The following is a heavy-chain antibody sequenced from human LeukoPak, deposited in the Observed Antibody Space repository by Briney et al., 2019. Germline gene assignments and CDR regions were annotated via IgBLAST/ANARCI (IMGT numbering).Heavy chain of an antibody. Sequence: GESLKISCKGSGYNFPSYWIGWVRQMPGKGLEWMGIIYPADSDTRYSPSFQGQVTISADKSISTAYLQWSSLKASDTAMYYCARQGTGFGEFGSFDYWGQGTLVTVSS. D-gene: IGHD3-10*01. CDR2: IYPADSDT. V-gene: IGHV5-51*01. CDR1: GYNFPSYW. CDR3: ARQGTGFGEFGSFDY. J-gene: IGHJ4*02.